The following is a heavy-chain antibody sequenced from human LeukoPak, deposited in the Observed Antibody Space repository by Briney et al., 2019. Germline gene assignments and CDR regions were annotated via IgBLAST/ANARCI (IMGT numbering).Heavy chain of an antibody. CDR2: ISQDGRET. D-gene: IGHD2/OR15-2a*01. CDR3: AQDPIGIGPAFDI. J-gene: IGHJ3*02. Sequence: QSGGSLRLSCAASGFTFSSYAMGWVRQAAGKGPEWVSSISQDGRETFYADSVRGRFTMSRDNSKNTLYLQMNSLRGDDTALYYCAQDPIGIGPAFDIWGPGTLVTVSS. CDR1: GFTFSSYA. V-gene: IGHV3-23*01.